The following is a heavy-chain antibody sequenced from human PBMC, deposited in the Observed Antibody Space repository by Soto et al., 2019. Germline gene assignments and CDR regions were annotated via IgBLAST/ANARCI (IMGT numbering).Heavy chain of an antibody. V-gene: IGHV1-2*02. Sequence: ASVKVSCKASGYSFTGYFLNWVRQAPGQGLEWMGWINPNSGGTKYAQKFEGRVTMTRDTTSSTAYMEVSRLKADDTAVYYCAPELTSIRPVARYLYGTDVWGQGPTVTVFS. D-gene: IGHD3-16*02. CDR2: INPNSGGT. CDR1: GYSFTGYF. J-gene: IGHJ6*02. CDR3: APELTSIRPVARYLYGTDV.